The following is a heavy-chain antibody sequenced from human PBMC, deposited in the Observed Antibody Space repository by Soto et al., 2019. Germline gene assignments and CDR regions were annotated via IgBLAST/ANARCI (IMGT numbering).Heavy chain of an antibody. CDR3: ARDGNYGSGSYYMPYYYYGMDV. V-gene: IGHV3-30-3*01. Sequence: GGSLRLSCAASGFTFSSYAMHWVRQAPGKGLEWVAVISYDGSNKYYADSVKGRFTISRNNSKNTLYLQMNSLRAEDTAVYYCARDGNYGSGSYYMPYYYYGMDVWGQGTTVTVS. J-gene: IGHJ6*02. D-gene: IGHD3-10*01. CDR1: GFTFSSYA. CDR2: ISYDGSNK.